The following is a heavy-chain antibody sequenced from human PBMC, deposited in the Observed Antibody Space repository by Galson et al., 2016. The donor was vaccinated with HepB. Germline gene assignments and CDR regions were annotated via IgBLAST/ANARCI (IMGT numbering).Heavy chain of an antibody. V-gene: IGHV3-7*03. CDR1: GFTFNNYW. Sequence: SLRLSCAASGFTFNNYWMTWVRQVPGKGLEWVANIKEDGTEKHYVDSVKGRFTISRDNAKNSLYLQMNSLRAEDTAIYYCAKSSGWDCDYWGQGTRVTFSS. CDR3: AKSSGWDCDY. D-gene: IGHD1-26*01. CDR2: IKEDGTEK. J-gene: IGHJ4*02.